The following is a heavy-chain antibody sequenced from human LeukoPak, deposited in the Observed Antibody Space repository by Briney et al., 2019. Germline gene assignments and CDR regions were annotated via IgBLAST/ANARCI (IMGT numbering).Heavy chain of an antibody. CDR2: MNPNSGNT. V-gene: IGHV1-8*01. CDR1: GYTFTSYD. D-gene: IGHD1-26*01. CDR3: ASGATKGIEFDY. J-gene: IGHJ4*02. Sequence: PQASVTVSCKASGYTFTSYDIDWVRQAPGQGLEWMGWMNPNSGNTGYAQKFQGRVTMTRNTSISTAYMELSSLRSEDTAVYYCASGATKGIEFDYWGQGTLVTVSS.